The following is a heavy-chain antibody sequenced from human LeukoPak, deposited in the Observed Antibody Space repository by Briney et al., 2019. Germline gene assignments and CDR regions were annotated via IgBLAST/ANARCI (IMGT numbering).Heavy chain of an antibody. J-gene: IGHJ4*02. CDR1: GGSFSGYY. CDR2: INHSGST. V-gene: IGHV4-34*01. D-gene: IGHD6-13*01. Sequence: SETLSLTCAVYGGSFSGYYWSWIRQPPGKGLEWIGEINHSGSTNYNPSLKSRVTMSVDTSKNQFSLKLSSVTAADTAVYYCAREGGEAAAMGYWGQGTLVTVSS. CDR3: AREGGEAAAMGY.